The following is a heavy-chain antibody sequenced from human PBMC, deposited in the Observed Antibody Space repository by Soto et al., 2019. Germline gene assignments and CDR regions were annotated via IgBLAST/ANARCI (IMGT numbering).Heavy chain of an antibody. J-gene: IGHJ3*02. CDR1: GFTFSSYA. CDR3: ARDKPPFAFDI. CDR2: ISYDGSNK. Sequence: GESLKISCAASGFTFSSYAMHWVRQAPGKGLEWVAVISYDGSNKYYADSVKGRFTISRDNSKNTLYLQMNSLRAEDTAVYYCARDKPPFAFDIWGQGTMVTVSS. V-gene: IGHV3-30*04.